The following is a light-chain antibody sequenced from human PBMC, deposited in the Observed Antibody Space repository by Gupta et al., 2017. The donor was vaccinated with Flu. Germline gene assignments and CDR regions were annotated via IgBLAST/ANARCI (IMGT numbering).Light chain of an antibody. V-gene: IGLV1-47*01. CDR3: AAWDDSMSGRV. J-gene: IGLJ2*01. CDR1: SSNIGSNY. Sequence: QSVLPQRPSASGTPAHWVTISSSGSSSNIGSNYVYWYQLLPGTAPKLLTYRNKHRPSGVPDRFSFSNSGTSASLAISVRRSEDEADYYCAAWDDSMSGRVFGGGTKLTVL. CDR2: RNK.